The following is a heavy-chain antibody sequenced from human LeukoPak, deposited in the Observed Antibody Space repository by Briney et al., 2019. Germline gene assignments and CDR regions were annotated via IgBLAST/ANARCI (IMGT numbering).Heavy chain of an antibody. CDR2: ISGRGGST. V-gene: IGHV3-23*01. J-gene: IGHJ6*02. D-gene: IGHD5-24*01. Sequence: GGSLRLSCAASGFTFSSYAMSWVRQAPGKGLEGVLGISGRGGSTYYADSVKGRFTISRDNSKDTLYLQMNSLRADDTGVYYCAKDSLGATIDYNGMDVWGQGTTVSVSS. CDR3: AKDSLGATIDYNGMDV. CDR1: GFTFSSYA.